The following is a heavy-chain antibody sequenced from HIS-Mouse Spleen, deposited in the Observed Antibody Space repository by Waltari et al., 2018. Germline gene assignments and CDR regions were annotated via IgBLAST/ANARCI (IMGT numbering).Heavy chain of an antibody. D-gene: IGHD6-13*01. J-gene: IGHJ4*02. CDR3: ARLTAAGTY. CDR1: FCSISICSYY. Sequence: QLQLQESGLGLVKPSETLSLTCTVSFCSISICSYYWGWTPQPPGKGLELLGSIYYSGSTYYNPSLKSRVTISVDTSKNQFSLKLSSVTAADTAVYYCARLTAAGTYWGQGTLVTVSS. V-gene: IGHV4-39*07. CDR2: IYYSGST.